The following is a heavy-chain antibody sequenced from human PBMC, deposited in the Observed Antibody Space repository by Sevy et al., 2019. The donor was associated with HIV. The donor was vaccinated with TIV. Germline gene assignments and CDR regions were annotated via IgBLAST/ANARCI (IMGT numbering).Heavy chain of an antibody. CDR2: INTNTGNP. CDR1: GYTFTTYA. V-gene: IGHV7-4-1*02. CDR3: ARDPTQIVVVPAALRDYYYYAMDV. D-gene: IGHD2-2*01. Sequence: ASVKVSCKASGYTFTTYAINWVRQAPGQGLEWMGWINTNTGNPTYAQGFTGRFVFSLDTSVSTEYLEISSLKTEETAVYFGARDPTQIVVVPAALRDYYYYAMDVWGQGTTVTVSS. J-gene: IGHJ6*02.